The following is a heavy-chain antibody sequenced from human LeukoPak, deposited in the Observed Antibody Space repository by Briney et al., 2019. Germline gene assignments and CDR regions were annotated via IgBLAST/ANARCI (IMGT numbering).Heavy chain of an antibody. CDR2: ISSSGDII. CDR3: TRDRWGKYYFDY. V-gene: IGHV3-11*01. J-gene: IGHJ4*01. CDR1: GFPSSDFY. D-gene: IGHD4-23*01. Sequence: GGSLRLSCAVSGFPSSDFYMSWIRQAPGRGLEWVSYISSSGDIIYYADSLKGRFTISRDNAKNSLYLQMNSLRVEDTAVYYCTRDRWGKYYFDYWGRGILVTVSS.